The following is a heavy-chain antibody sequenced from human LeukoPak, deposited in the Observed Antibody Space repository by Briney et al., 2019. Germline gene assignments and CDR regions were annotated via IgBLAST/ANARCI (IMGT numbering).Heavy chain of an antibody. CDR2: INQDGSET. CDR1: GFTFTTYW. J-gene: IGHJ5*02. V-gene: IGHV3-7*01. D-gene: IGHD6-19*01. CDR3: AKDFRGTNSSGWYRDNWFDP. Sequence: GGSLRLSCAVSGFTFTTYWMSWVRQAPGKGLEWVANINQDGSETYYVDSVKGRFTISRDNSKNTLYLQMNSLRAEDTAVYYCAKDFRGTNSSGWYRDNWFDPWGQGTLVTVSS.